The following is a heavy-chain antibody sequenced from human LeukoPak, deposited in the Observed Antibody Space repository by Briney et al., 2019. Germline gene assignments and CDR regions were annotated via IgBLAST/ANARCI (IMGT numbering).Heavy chain of an antibody. J-gene: IGHJ4*02. D-gene: IGHD5-24*01. CDR3: TRVGYIDEGIDY. CDR2: IKQDGSKK. Sequence: GGSLRLSCVASGFPFSSYWMTWVRQAPGKGLEWVANIKQDGSKKSYVDSVKGRFAISRDNAKNSLYLQMNSLRAEDTAIYYCTRVGYIDEGIDYWGQGTLVTVPS. V-gene: IGHV3-7*04. CDR1: GFPFSSYW.